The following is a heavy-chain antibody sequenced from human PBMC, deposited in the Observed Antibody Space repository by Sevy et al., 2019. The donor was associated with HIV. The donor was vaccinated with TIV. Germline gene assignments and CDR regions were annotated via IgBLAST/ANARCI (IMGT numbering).Heavy chain of an antibody. D-gene: IGHD3-22*01. CDR1: GYTLTRLA. J-gene: IGHJ4*02. CDR3: ATTKDYYENSGDPFDY. Sequence: ASVKVSCKVSGYTLTRLAMHWVRQAPGKALESIGSFDPEDNERIYAQKWQGRFSMTEDTSTDTAYMELSNLRSEDTAVYYCATTKDYYENSGDPFDYWGQGTLVTVSS. CDR2: FDPEDNER. V-gene: IGHV1-24*01.